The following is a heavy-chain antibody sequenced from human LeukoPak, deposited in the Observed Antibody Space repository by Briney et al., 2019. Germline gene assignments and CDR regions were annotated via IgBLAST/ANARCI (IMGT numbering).Heavy chain of an antibody. J-gene: IGHJ4*02. V-gene: IGHV3-30*02. D-gene: IGHD4-17*01. CDR3: AKRHDYGDYGYPPTYFDY. Sequence: GGTLRLSCAASGFTFSSHGMHWVRQAPGKGLEWVAFIRYDGSNKYYADSVKGRFTISRDNSKNTLYLQMNSLRAEDTAVYYCAKRHDYGDYGYPPTYFDYWGQGTLVTVSS. CDR2: IRYDGSNK. CDR1: GFTFSSHG.